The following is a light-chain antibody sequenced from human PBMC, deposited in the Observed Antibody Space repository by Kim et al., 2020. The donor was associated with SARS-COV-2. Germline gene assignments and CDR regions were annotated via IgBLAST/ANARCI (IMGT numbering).Light chain of an antibody. Sequence: QSVLTQSPSASASLGASVKLSRTLSDGHRAYDIAWHQQQSHKGPRFLIKIDSDGSNVKGDGIPDRFSGYSSGAVRYLFISGLQSEDEADYYCQTWGSGNLFVGGAQLTVL. CDR1: DGHRAYD. CDR3: QTWGSGNL. V-gene: IGLV4-69*01. CDR2: IDSDGSN. J-gene: IGLJ2*01.